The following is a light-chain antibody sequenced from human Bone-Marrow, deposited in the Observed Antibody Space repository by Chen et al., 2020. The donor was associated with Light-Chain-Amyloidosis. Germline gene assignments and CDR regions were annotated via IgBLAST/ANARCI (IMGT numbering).Light chain of an antibody. Sequence: ELVLTQSPATLSLSPGERGTLSCRASQSVNNYLAWYQRKPGQAPRLLIYDASNRATGIPARFSGSGSGTGFTLTISRLEPEDFAVYYCQQRSNWPITFGQGTRLEIK. J-gene: IGKJ5*01. CDR3: QQRSNWPIT. CDR2: DAS. CDR1: QSVNNY. V-gene: IGKV3-11*01.